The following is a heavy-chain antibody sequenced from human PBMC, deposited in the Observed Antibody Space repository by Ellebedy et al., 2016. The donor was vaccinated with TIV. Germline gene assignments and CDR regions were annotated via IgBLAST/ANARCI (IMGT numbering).Heavy chain of an antibody. J-gene: IGHJ4*02. D-gene: IGHD6-19*01. CDR3: ARGSSGWYGGGFDY. Sequence: MPSETLSLTCAVYGGSFSGYYWSWIRQPPGKGLEWIGEINHSGSTNYNPSLKSRVTISVDTSKNQFSLKLSSVTAADTAVYYCARGSSGWYGGGFDYWGQGTLVTVSS. CDR1: GGSFSGYY. V-gene: IGHV4-34*01. CDR2: INHSGST.